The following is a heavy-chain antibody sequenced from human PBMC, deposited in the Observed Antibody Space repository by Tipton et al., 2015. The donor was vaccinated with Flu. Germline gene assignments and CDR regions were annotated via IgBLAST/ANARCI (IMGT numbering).Heavy chain of an antibody. Sequence: LRLSCAVSGYSISSNYYWGWVRQPPGKGLEWIGSIYYSGTTYYNPSLKSRVTISIDASKNQFSLDMTSLTAADTAVYYCARDLWNDRRAYYYYGVDVWGQGTTVTVPS. J-gene: IGHJ6*02. V-gene: IGHV4-38-2*02. CDR2: IYYSGTT. CDR1: GYSISSNYY. D-gene: IGHD1-1*01. CDR3: ARDLWNDRRAYYYYGVDV.